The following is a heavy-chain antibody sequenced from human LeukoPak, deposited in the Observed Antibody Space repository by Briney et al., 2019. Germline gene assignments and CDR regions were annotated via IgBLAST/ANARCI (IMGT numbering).Heavy chain of an antibody. CDR3: ARARGTEAIDY. D-gene: IGHD6-25*01. CDR1: GGSISGYY. J-gene: IGHJ4*02. CDR2: INDSGST. V-gene: IGHV4-34*01. Sequence: PSETLSLTCTVSGGSISGYYWTWIRQPPGKGLEWIGEINDSGSTNCNPSLKSRVTVSVDTSKNQFSLKLTSVTAADTALYYCARARGTEAIDYWSQGTPVTVSS.